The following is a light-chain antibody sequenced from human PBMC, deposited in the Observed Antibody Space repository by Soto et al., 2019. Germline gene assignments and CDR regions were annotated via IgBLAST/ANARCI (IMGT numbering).Light chain of an antibody. Sequence: IQMTQSPSTLSGSVGDRVTITCRASQTISSWLAWYQQKPGKAPKLLIYKASTLKSGVPSRFSGSGSGTEFTLTISSLQPEDFAPYYCQQSYSSPRTFGQGTMVDI. CDR3: QQSYSSPRT. J-gene: IGKJ1*01. V-gene: IGKV1-5*03. CDR1: QTISSW. CDR2: KAS.